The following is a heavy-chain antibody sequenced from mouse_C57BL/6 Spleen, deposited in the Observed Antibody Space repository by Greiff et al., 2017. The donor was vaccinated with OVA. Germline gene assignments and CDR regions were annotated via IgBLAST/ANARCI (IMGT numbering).Heavy chain of an antibody. D-gene: IGHD2-3*01. J-gene: IGHJ3*01. CDR2: INSDGSST. CDR1: GFTFSDYY. Sequence: EVKLMESEGGLVQPGSSMKLSCTASGFTFSDYYMAWVRQVPEQGLEWVANINSDGSSTYYLDSLKGRSIISRDNAKNILYLQMSSLKSEDTATYYGARGGIYDGYYWLAYWGQGTLVTVSA. CDR3: ARGGIYDGYYWLAY. V-gene: IGHV5-16*01.